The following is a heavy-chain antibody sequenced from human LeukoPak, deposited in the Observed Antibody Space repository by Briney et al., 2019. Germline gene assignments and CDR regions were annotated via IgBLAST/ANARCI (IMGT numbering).Heavy chain of an antibody. CDR3: ARAFTCSSTSCHHYYYYGMDV. D-gene: IGHD2-2*01. CDR1: GGTFSSYA. Sequence: SVKVSCKASGGTFSSYAISWVRQAPGQGLEWMGGIIPIFGTANYAQKFQGRVTITADESTSTAYMELSSLRSEDTAVYYCARAFTCSSTSCHHYYYYGMDVWGQGTTVTVPS. J-gene: IGHJ6*02. V-gene: IGHV1-69*13. CDR2: IIPIFGTA.